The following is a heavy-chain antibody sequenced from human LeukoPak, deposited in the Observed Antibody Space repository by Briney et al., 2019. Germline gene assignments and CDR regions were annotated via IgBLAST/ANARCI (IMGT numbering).Heavy chain of an antibody. D-gene: IGHD1-26*01. CDR1: GFSFSNYA. CDR3: AKVSGAPVGASTY. Sequence: GGSLRLSCAASGFSFSNYAMHWVRHAPGEGLEWVSSISGTGSTTYYADSVKGRFTISRDNSKNTLYLQLNSLRADDTAVYYCAKVSGAPVGASTYWGQGTPVTVSS. V-gene: IGHV3-23*01. CDR2: ISGTGSTT. J-gene: IGHJ4*02.